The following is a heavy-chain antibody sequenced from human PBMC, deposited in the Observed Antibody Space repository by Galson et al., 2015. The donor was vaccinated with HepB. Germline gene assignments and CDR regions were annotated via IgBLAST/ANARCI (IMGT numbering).Heavy chain of an antibody. CDR1: GFTFSGSA. CDR3: TRLGDLSGYSSC. V-gene: IGHV3-73*01. J-gene: IGHJ4*02. CDR2: IGSKANNYAT. D-gene: IGHD5-12*01. Sequence: SLRLSCAGPGFTFSGSAIHWVRQASGKGLEWIGRIGSKANNYATAYTASVKGRFTISRDDSKNMAYLQMNRLRTEDTAVYYCTRLGDLSGYSSCWGQGTLVTVSS.